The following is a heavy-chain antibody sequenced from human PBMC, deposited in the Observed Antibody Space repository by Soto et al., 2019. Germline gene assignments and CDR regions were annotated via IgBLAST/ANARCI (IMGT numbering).Heavy chain of an antibody. J-gene: IGHJ6*02. CDR3: AKDRGEEGLKFLEWFGGMDV. Sequence: GSLRLSCAASGFTVSNYWMDWVRQAPGKGLVWVSHIKSDGTTSYADSVEGRFTVSRDDAKNTFYLQMNSLRAEDTAVYYCAKDRGEEGLKFLEWFGGMDVWGHGTTVTVSS. CDR2: IKSDGTT. CDR1: GFTVSNYW. V-gene: IGHV3-74*01. D-gene: IGHD3-3*01.